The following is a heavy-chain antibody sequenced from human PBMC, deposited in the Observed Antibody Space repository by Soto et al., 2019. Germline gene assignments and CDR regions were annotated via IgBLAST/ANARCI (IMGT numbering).Heavy chain of an antibody. J-gene: IGHJ4*02. V-gene: IGHV3-7*05. Sequence: EVQLVESGGGLGQPGGSLRLSCAASGFTFNSYFMNWVRQAPGKGLEWVANIKEDGSVKCYVDSVKGRFTISRDNAKNSLYLQMNSLRAEDTAVYYCATLWSDWDYEIDYWGQGTLVTVSS. CDR3: ATLWSDWDYEIDY. CDR2: IKEDGSVK. D-gene: IGHD1-7*01. CDR1: GFTFNSYF.